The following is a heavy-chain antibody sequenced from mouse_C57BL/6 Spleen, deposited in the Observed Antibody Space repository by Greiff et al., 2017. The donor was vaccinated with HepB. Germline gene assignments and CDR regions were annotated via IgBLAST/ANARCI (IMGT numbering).Heavy chain of an antibody. CDR3: ARSPITTVVGPGLDY. CDR2: IDPSDSYT. Sequence: QVQLQQPGAELVMPGASVKLSCKASGYTFTSYWMHWVKQRPGQGLEWIGEIDPSDSYTNYNQKFKGKSTLTVDKSSSTAYMQLSSLTSEDSAVYYCARSPITTVVGPGLDYWGQGTTLTVSS. J-gene: IGHJ2*01. CDR1: GYTFTSYW. V-gene: IGHV1-69*01. D-gene: IGHD1-1*01.